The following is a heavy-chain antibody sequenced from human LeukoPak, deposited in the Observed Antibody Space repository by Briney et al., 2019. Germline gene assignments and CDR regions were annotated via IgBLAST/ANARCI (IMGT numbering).Heavy chain of an antibody. CDR3: AHLLDYGDNRLDF. D-gene: IGHD4-17*01. CDR1: GYTFTTYA. CDR2: INAADNT. J-gene: IGHJ4*02. V-gene: IGHV1-3*01. Sequence: GASVKVSCKASGYTFTTYAMHWVRQAPGQRLEWMGWINAADNTKYSQKFQGRVTFTRDTSASTAYMELSSLRSEDTAIYYCAHLLDYGDNRLDFWGQGTLVTVSS.